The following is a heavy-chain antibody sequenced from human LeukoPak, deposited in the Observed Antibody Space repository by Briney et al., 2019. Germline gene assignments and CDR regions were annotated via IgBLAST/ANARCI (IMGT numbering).Heavy chain of an antibody. CDR1: GGSISSYY. CDR3: ARHLYSGYERVFDY. J-gene: IGHJ4*02. D-gene: IGHD5-12*01. CDR2: IYYNGIT. Sequence: SETLSLTCAVSGGSISSYYWIWIRQPPGKGLEWIGYIYYNGITNYNPSLKSRVTISVATSKNQFSLKLSSVTAADTAVYYCARHLYSGYERVFDYWGQGTLVTVSS. V-gene: IGHV4-59*08.